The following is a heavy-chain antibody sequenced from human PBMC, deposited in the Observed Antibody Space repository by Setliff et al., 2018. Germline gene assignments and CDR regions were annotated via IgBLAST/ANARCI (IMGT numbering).Heavy chain of an antibody. CDR1: VFTFISYA. CDR3: AKGGYSGSHYFDY. Sequence: PGGSLRLSCAASVFTFISYAMRWVRQAPGKGLEWVSSISGSGGSTYYADSVKGRFTISRDNSNNALYLQMNSLRAEETAIYYCAKGGYSGSHYFDYRGQGTLVAGSS. D-gene: IGHD1-26*01. V-gene: IGHV3-23*01. CDR2: ISGSGGST. J-gene: IGHJ4*02.